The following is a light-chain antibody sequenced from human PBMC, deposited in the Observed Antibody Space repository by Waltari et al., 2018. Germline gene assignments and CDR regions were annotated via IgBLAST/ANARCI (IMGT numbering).Light chain of an antibody. Sequence: QTVVTQEPSLSVSPGGTVTLTCALSSGSLSTTSYATWYQQTPGQAPRTLVYTANARSSGVPDRFPGSILGNTAALTITGAQADDESDYYCALYMGSGIWVFGGGTRLTVL. CDR2: TAN. CDR1: SGSLSTTSY. J-gene: IGLJ3*02. V-gene: IGLV8-61*01. CDR3: ALYMGSGIWV.